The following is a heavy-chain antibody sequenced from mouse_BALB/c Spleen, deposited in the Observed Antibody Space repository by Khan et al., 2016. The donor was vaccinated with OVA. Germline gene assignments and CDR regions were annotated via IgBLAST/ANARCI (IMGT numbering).Heavy chain of an antibody. CDR2: IYPGCDNA. CDR3: ARGDGYYVYFDY. D-gene: IGHD2-3*01. CDR1: GYTFTYYV. V-gene: IGHV1-77*01. Sequence: QVQLKESGPELVKPGASVKMSCKASGYTFTYYVITWVKQRTGQGLEWIGEIYPGCDNAYYNERLKGKATLTADKSSNTTHMQLSSLTSEDSAVYFCARGDGYYVYFDYWDQGTTLTVSS. J-gene: IGHJ2*01.